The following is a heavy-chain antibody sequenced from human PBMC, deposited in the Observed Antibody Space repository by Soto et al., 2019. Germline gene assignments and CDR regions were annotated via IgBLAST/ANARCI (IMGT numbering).Heavy chain of an antibody. CDR2: IYHTGST. CDR1: GGRINSGGYV. J-gene: IGHJ4*02. D-gene: IGHD3-22*01. V-gene: IGHV4-30-2*01. Sequence: TLTLTGAVAGGRINSGGYVWSWMRQPPGQGLEWIGFIYHTGSTSYNPSLNSRVTISLDRSENQFSLKLTSVTAADTAVYYCARNFYDSSGYSLVYFDQWGQGTQVTVSS. CDR3: ARNFYDSSGYSLVYFDQ.